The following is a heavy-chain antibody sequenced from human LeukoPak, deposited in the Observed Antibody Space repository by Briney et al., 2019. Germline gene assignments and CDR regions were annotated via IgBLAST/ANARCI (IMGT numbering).Heavy chain of an antibody. V-gene: IGHV3-7*01. D-gene: IGHD1-20*01. CDR1: GFTFSTYW. CDR3: ARPLTIAGTWNFQN. J-gene: IGHJ1*01. CDR2: IRQDGSDK. Sequence: GGSLRLSCVTSGFTFSTYWMSWVRQAPGKGLEWVANIRQDGSDKYYLDSVRGRFTISRDNADNSLFLEMNSLREEDTAVYYCARPLTIAGTWNFQNWGQGTLVTVSS.